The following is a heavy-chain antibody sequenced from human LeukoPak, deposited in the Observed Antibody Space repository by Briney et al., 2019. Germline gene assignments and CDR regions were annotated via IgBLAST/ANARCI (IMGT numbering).Heavy chain of an antibody. CDR2: FDPEDGET. J-gene: IGHJ3*02. D-gene: IGHD3-10*01. CDR3: ATVDYYNSGPPNDAFDI. CDR1: GYTLTELS. V-gene: IGHV1-24*01. Sequence: ASVKVSCKVSGYTLTELSMHWVRQAPGKELEWMGGFDPEDGETIYAQKFQGRVTMTEDTSTDTAYMELSSLRSEDTAMYYCATVDYYNSGPPNDAFDIWGQGTMVTVSS.